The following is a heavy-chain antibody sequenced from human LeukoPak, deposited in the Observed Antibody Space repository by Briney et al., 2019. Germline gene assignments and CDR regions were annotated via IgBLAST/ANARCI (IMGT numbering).Heavy chain of an antibody. D-gene: IGHD3-22*01. Sequence: PSETPSLTCTVSGGSISSYYWSWIRQPPGKGLEWIGYIYYSGSTNYNPSLKSRVTISVDTSKNQFSLKLSSVTAADTAVYYCARGADSSGYYSIFYFDYWGQGTLVTVSS. V-gene: IGHV4-59*01. CDR1: GGSISSYY. CDR2: IYYSGST. CDR3: ARGADSSGYYSIFYFDY. J-gene: IGHJ4*02.